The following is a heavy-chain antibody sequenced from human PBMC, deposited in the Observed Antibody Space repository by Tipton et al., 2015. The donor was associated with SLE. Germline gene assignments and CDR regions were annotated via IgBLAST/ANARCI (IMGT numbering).Heavy chain of an antibody. CDR3: VRRCAKGLGC. CDR2: MNPSGRT. CDR1: GGSFRDYS. D-gene: IGHD3-16*01. Sequence: TLSLTCAVYGGSFRDYSWTWIRQPPGKGLEWIGEMNPSGRTNYNPSLKSRVTISVDTSKNQFSLKLTSVTAADAAVYYCVRRCAKGLGCWGQGTLVIVSS. J-gene: IGHJ4*02. V-gene: IGHV4-34*01.